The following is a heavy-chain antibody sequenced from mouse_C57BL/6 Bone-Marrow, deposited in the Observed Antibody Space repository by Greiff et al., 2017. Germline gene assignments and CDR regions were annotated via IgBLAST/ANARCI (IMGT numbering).Heavy chain of an antibody. CDR2: IYPGSGST. CDR3: AKPYSSNYGYCDV. V-gene: IGHV1-55*01. D-gene: IGHD2-5*01. Sequence: VQLQQPGAELVKPGASVKMSCKASGYTFTSYWITWVQQRPGQGLEWIGEIYPGSGSTNYNEKFKGKATLTVATSSSTAYLQLSSLTSEDSAVYYCAKPYSSNYGYCDVGGTGTTVTVSS. CDR1: GYTFTSYW. J-gene: IGHJ1*03.